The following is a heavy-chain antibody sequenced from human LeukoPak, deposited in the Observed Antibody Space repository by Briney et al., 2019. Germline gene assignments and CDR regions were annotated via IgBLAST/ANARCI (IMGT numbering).Heavy chain of an antibody. Sequence: GGSLRLSCAASGFTLSDYYMSWIRQAPGKGLEWVSYISSSGSTRYYADSVKGRFSISRDNAKNSLYLQMNSLRAEDTAVYYCARSRADRVYYGMDVWGQGTTVTVSS. J-gene: IGHJ6*02. D-gene: IGHD5-12*01. CDR2: ISSSGSTR. CDR1: GFTLSDYY. V-gene: IGHV3-11*01. CDR3: ARSRADRVYYGMDV.